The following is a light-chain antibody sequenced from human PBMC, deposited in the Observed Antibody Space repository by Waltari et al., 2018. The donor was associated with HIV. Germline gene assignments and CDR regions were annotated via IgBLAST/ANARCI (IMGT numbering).Light chain of an antibody. CDR3: AAWDDSLSGWV. Sequence: QSVLTQPPSASGTPGQRVTISCSGSSSNIGINFVSGYQHLPGTAPKVLIYKNTQRPSGVPDRFSGSKSATSASLAISGLRSEDEADYYCAAWDDSLSGWVFGGGTQLTVL. J-gene: IGLJ3*02. CDR2: KNT. CDR1: SSNIGINF. V-gene: IGLV1-47*01.